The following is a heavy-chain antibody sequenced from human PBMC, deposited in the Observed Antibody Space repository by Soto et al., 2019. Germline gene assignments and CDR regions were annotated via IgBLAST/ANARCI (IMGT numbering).Heavy chain of an antibody. J-gene: IGHJ6*02. CDR1: GYTFTGYY. CDR2: INPNSGGT. D-gene: IGHD5-12*01. V-gene: IGHV1-2*04. CDR3: ARVRIAATINVSYYYYGMDV. Sequence: GASVKVSCKASGYTFTGYYMHWVRQAPGQGLEWMGWINPNSGGTNYAQKFQGWVTMTRDTSISTAYMELSRLRSDDTAVYYCARVRIAATINVSYYYYGMDVWGQGTTVTVSS.